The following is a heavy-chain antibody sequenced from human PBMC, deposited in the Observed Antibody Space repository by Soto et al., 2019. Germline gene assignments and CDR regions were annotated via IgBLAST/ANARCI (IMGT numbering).Heavy chain of an antibody. Sequence: QVQLKQSGAEVKKPGASVKVSCKASGYTFTGYYMHWVRQAPGQGPEWMGWITPKSGATHYAQKFQARVTMTRDTSINTVYMELSRLRSDDTAVDYCARRIVSTHDWYFDLWGRGTLVTVSS. CDR1: GYTFTGYY. CDR3: ARRIVSTHDWYFDL. CDR2: ITPKSGAT. D-gene: IGHD2-21*01. V-gene: IGHV1-2*02. J-gene: IGHJ2*01.